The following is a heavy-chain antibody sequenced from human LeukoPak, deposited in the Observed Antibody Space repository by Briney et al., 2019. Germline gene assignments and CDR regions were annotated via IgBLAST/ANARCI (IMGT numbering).Heavy chain of an antibody. Sequence: GGSLRLSCAASEVTFYTYWMHWVREAPGKGLLWVSRVNSDMTSTSYADSVKGRFTVSRDNAKNSLYLQMDSLRGEDTAIYYCAGGGFSGFDRWGQGILVTVSS. CDR3: AGGGFSGFDR. D-gene: IGHD4-23*01. CDR2: VNSDMTST. J-gene: IGHJ4*02. V-gene: IGHV3-74*01. CDR1: EVTFYTYW.